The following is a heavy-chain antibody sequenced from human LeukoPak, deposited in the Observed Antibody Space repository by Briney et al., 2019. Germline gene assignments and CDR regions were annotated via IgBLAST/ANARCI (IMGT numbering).Heavy chain of an antibody. V-gene: IGHV3-21*01. Sequence: GGSLRLSCAASGFTFSSYSMNWVRQAPGKGLEWVSSISSSSSYIYYADSVKGRFTISRDKAKTSLYLQMNRLRAEDTAVYYCARDGVVPAAIFPFDYWGQGTLVTVSS. D-gene: IGHD2-2*02. CDR3: ARDGVVPAAIFPFDY. J-gene: IGHJ4*02. CDR2: ISSSSSYI. CDR1: GFTFSSYS.